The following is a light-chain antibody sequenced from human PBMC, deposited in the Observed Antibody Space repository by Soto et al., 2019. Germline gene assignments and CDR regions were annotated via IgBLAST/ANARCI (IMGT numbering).Light chain of an antibody. J-gene: IGKJ5*01. CDR2: WAS. Sequence: DIVLTQSPDSLAVSLGERATINCKSSRRVLYSSSNKNSLAWYQHKPGQPPKLLFYWASSRESGVPDRFIGRGSGTNFTLTITSLQPEDVAVYYCQQYSDSLITFGQGTRLEIK. CDR3: QQYSDSLIT. CDR1: RRVLYSSSNKNS. V-gene: IGKV4-1*01.